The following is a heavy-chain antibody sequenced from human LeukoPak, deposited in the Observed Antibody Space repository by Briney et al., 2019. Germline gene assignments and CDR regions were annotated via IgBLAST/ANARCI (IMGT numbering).Heavy chain of an antibody. D-gene: IGHD3-22*01. Sequence: PGGSLRLSCAASGFTFSTYWMHWVRHAPGTGLVWVSLINSDGSSTNYADSVKGRFTISRDNAKNTLYLQMNSLRDEDTAVYYCARTHDSGGYLYSNFDHWGQGTLVTVSS. J-gene: IGHJ4*02. CDR2: INSDGSST. CDR1: GFTFSTYW. V-gene: IGHV3-74*01. CDR3: ARTHDSGGYLYSNFDH.